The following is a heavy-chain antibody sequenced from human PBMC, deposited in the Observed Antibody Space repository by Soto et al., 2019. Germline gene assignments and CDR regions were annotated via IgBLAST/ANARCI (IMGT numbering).Heavy chain of an antibody. CDR3: ASVGELPVWFDP. V-gene: IGHV4-59*12. CDR2: IDYSGRT. D-gene: IGHD3-10*01. CDR1: GGSISSYF. J-gene: IGHJ5*02. Sequence: SETLSLTCTVSGGSISSYFWSWIRQPPGKGLEWIGYIDYSGRTNYNPSLKSRVSISVDTSKNQFSLMLKSVTAADTAVYFCASVGELPVWFDPWGLGTLVTGSA.